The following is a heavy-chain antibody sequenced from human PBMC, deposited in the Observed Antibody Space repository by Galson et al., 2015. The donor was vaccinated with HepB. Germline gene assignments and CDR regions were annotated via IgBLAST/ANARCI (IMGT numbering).Heavy chain of an antibody. Sequence: SLRLSCAASGFTFTRYAMTWVRQAPGKGLEWVAGITSSGGNTYSTHSVKGRFTISRDNSKNTLFLQLNSLRAEDTAVYYCAKDAIMVANNPYHFNYWGQGTLVTVSS. CDR2: ITSSGGNT. CDR3: AKDAIMVANNPYHFNY. CDR1: GFTFTRYA. D-gene: IGHD2-15*01. V-gene: IGHV3-23*01. J-gene: IGHJ4*02.